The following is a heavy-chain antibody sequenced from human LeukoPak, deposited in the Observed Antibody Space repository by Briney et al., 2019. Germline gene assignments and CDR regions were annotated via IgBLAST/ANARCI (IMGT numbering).Heavy chain of an antibody. CDR3: ARDGVGATPYYFDC. J-gene: IGHJ4*02. CDR1: GFTFSSYS. Sequence: PGGSLRLSCAASGFTFSSYSMNWVRQAPGKGLEWVSYISSSSSTIYYADSVKGRFTISRDNAKNSLYLQMNSLRAEDTAVYYCARDGVGATPYYFDCWGQGTLVTVSS. CDR2: ISSSSSTI. V-gene: IGHV3-48*01. D-gene: IGHD1-26*01.